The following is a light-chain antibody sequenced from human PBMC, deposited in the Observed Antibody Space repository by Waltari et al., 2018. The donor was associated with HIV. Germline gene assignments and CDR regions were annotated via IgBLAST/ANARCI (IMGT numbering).Light chain of an antibody. CDR3: QSADSSGTSYVV. J-gene: IGLJ2*01. Sequence: SYELTQPPSVSVSPGQTARTTCSGDALLKQYAYWYQQKPGQAPVLVIYKDSERPSGIPERVSGSSSGTTVTLTIRGVQAEDEADYYCQSADSSGTSYVVFGGVTKLTVL. CDR2: KDS. CDR1: ALLKQY. V-gene: IGLV3-25*03.